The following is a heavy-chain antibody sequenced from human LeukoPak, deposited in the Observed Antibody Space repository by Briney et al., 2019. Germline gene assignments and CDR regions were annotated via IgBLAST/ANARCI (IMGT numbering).Heavy chain of an antibody. V-gene: IGHV4-39*07. Sequence: SETLSLTCTVSGGSISSSSYYWGWIRQPPGKGLEWIGSIYYSGSTYYNPSLKSRVTISVDTSKNQFSLKLSSVTAADTAVYYCAKGLKVGATPVGVYWGQGTLVTVSS. D-gene: IGHD1-26*01. CDR3: AKGLKVGATPVGVY. J-gene: IGHJ4*02. CDR2: IYYSGST. CDR1: GGSISSSSYY.